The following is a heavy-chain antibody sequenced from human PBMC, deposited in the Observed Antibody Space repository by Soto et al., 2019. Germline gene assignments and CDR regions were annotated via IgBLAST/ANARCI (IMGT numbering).Heavy chain of an antibody. CDR2: ISSSSSHT. Sequence: QVQLVESGGGLVKAGGSLRLSCAASGFVFSDYYMTWIRQAPGKGLEWLTYISSSSSHTNYADSVKGRFTISRDNAKNSVYLQINSLRAEDTAVYYCARRLSAHFDYWGQGTLVTVSS. J-gene: IGHJ4*02. D-gene: IGHD3-10*01. V-gene: IGHV3-11*05. CDR1: GFVFSDYY. CDR3: ARRLSAHFDY.